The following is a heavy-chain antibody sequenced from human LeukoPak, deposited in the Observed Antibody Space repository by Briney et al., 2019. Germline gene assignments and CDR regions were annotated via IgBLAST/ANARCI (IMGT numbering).Heavy chain of an antibody. V-gene: IGHV4-59*01. CDR3: ASGTGEYDAFDI. CDR1: GGSISSYY. CDR2: ICYSGST. J-gene: IGHJ3*02. D-gene: IGHD7-27*01. Sequence: SETLSLTCTVSGGSISSYYWSWIRQPPGKGLEWIGYICYSGSTNYNPSLKSRVTISVDTSKNQFSLKLSSVTAADTAVYYCASGTGEYDAFDIWGQGTMVTVSS.